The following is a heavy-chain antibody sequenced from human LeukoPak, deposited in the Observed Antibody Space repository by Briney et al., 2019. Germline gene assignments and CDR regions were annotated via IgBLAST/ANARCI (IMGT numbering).Heavy chain of an antibody. CDR2: IWYDGSNK. D-gene: IGHD2-2*01. Sequence: GGSLRLSCAASGFTFSSYGMHWVRQAPGKGLEWVVVIWYDGSNKYYADSVKGRFTISRDNSKNTLYLQMNSLRAEDTAVYYCAKGSSWPYYYYYYMDVWGKGTTVTVSS. CDR3: AKGSSWPYYYYYYMDV. V-gene: IGHV3-33*06. CDR1: GFTFSSYG. J-gene: IGHJ6*03.